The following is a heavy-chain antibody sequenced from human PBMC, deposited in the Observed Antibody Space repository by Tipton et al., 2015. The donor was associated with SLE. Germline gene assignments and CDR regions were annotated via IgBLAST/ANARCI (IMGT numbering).Heavy chain of an antibody. CDR2: ISSDGTSV. Sequence: SLRLSCAASGVTFSSYAMSWVRQAPGKGLEWVSYISSDGTSVHYSDSVKGRFTISRDNGKNSMYLQMNSLRAEDTAVYFCARQGAAVTMSGWFDPWGQGTLVTVSS. CDR1: GVTFSSYA. J-gene: IGHJ5*02. D-gene: IGHD4-17*01. V-gene: IGHV3-48*04. CDR3: ARQGAAVTMSGWFDP.